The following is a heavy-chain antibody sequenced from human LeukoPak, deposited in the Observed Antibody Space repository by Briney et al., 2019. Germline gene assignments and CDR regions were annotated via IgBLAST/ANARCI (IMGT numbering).Heavy chain of an antibody. CDR3: AKEAFDDYGDYYFDY. CDR2: FSGSGGST. J-gene: IGHJ4*02. CDR1: EFTFSTYA. V-gene: IGHV3-23*01. Sequence: GGSLELPFPPSEFTFSTYARTGVAQPPGKGRKWFPPFSGSGGSTYYADSVKGRFTISRGNSKNTLYLQMNSLRPEDTAVYYCAKEAFDDYGDYYFDYWGQGTLVTVSS. D-gene: IGHD4-17*01.